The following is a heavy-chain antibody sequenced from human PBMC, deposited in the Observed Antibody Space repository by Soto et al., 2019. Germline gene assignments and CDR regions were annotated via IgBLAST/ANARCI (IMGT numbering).Heavy chain of an antibody. Sequence: PSETLSLTCTVSGGSISISSYYWGWIRQPPGKGLEWIGTVYYSGSTYYNPSLKSRVTISVDTSKNQFSLKLSSVTAADTAVYYCARGPAHSSGWYGDYWGQGTLVTVSS. CDR3: ARGPAHSSGWYGDY. D-gene: IGHD6-19*01. V-gene: IGHV4-39*07. CDR1: GGSISISSYY. CDR2: VYYSGST. J-gene: IGHJ4*02.